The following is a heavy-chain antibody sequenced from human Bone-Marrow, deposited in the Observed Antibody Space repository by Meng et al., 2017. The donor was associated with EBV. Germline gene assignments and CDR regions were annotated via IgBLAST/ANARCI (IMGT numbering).Heavy chain of an antibody. D-gene: IGHD3-10*01. CDR3: ARDISGTIDY. Sequence: QVQLQDAGLGLVKPSGTLSLTCGVSGGSISSSNWCSWVRQPPGKGLDWIGEIDHRGSTNYNPSLKSRVSISIDKSKNQFSLKLSSVTAVDTAVYYCARDISGTIDYWGQGTLVTVSS. CDR1: GGSISSSNW. CDR2: IDHRGST. J-gene: IGHJ4*02. V-gene: IGHV4-4*02.